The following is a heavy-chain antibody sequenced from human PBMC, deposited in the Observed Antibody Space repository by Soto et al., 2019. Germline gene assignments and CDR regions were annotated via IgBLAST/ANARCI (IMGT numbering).Heavy chain of an antibody. V-gene: IGHV3-30*18. J-gene: IGHJ3*02. D-gene: IGHD5-12*01. Sequence: PGGSLRLSCAASGFTFSSYGMHWVRQAPGKGLEWVAVISYDGSNKYYADSVKGRFTISRDNSKNTLYLQMNSLRAEDTAVYYCAKPALAMATIRGAFDIWGQGTMVTVSS. CDR1: GFTFSSYG. CDR2: ISYDGSNK. CDR3: AKPALAMATIRGAFDI.